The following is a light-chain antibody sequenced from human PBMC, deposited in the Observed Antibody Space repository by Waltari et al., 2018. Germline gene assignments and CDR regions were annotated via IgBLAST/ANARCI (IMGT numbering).Light chain of an antibody. V-gene: IGKV1-39*01. CDR3: QQTYTTPG. Sequence: DIQMTQSPSSLSASVGDRVTITCRTSQSISNYLNWYQQKPGKAPKLLSYAASSLQSGVPSRFSGSGSGTDFTLKIRSMKPEDFATYYCQQTYTTPGFGPGTKVDIK. CDR1: QSISNY. CDR2: AAS. J-gene: IGKJ3*01.